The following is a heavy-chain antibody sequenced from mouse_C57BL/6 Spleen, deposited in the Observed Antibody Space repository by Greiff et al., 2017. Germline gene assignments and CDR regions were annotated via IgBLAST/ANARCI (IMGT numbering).Heavy chain of an antibody. J-gene: IGHJ1*03. CDR2: IYPGDGDT. Sequence: QVQLKQSGPELVKPGASVKISCKASGYAFSSSWMNWVKQRPGKGLEWIGRIYPGDGDTNYNGKFKGKATLTADKSSSTAYMQLSSLTSEDSAVYFCARNYYDYEYFDVWGTGTTVTVSS. CDR3: ARNYYDYEYFDV. V-gene: IGHV1-82*01. CDR1: GYAFSSSW. D-gene: IGHD2-4*01.